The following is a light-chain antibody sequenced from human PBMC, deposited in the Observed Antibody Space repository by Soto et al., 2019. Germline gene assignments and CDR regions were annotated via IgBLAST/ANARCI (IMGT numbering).Light chain of an antibody. CDR2: EVT. CDR1: SNDIGGYNY. J-gene: IGLJ1*01. Sequence: QSALTQPASVSGSPGQSITISCTGTSNDIGGYNYVSWYQQHLGKAPKLMIYEVTNRPSGVSSRFSGSKSGNKASLTISGIQADDEADYYCSSYTVDVAPYVCGTGTKVTV. V-gene: IGLV2-14*01. CDR3: SSYTVDVAPYV.